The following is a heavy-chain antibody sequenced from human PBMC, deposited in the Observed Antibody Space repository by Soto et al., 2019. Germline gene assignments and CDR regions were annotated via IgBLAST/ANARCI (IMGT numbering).Heavy chain of an antibody. V-gene: IGHV4-4*07. Sequence: SKTLSLTCTVSGGSIHTFYWSWVRQPAGKGLEWIGRIFSSGSTSFNPSLESRVAMSVDTSKNHFSLNLSSVTAADMAVYYCAREGSYSAYNFAHGIQLWSFDFWGQGALVTVSS. CDR1: GGSIHTFY. CDR3: AREGSYSAYNFAHGIQLWSFDF. CDR2: IFSSGST. J-gene: IGHJ4*02. D-gene: IGHD5-12*01.